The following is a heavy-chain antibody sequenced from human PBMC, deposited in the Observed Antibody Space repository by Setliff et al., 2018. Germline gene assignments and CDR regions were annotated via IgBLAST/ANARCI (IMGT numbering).Heavy chain of an antibody. CDR2: INAGNGNT. Sequence: ASVKVSCKASGYTFTSYAMHWVHQAPGQRLEWMGWINAGNGNTKYSQKFQGRVTITRDTSASTAYMELSSLRSEDTAVYYCARDLFFRKIAVAGTFDYWGQGTLVTVSS. D-gene: IGHD6-19*01. V-gene: IGHV1-3*01. CDR3: ARDLFFRKIAVAGTFDY. CDR1: GYTFTSYA. J-gene: IGHJ4*02.